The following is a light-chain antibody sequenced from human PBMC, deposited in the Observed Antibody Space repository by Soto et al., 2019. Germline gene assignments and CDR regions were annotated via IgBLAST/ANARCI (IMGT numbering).Light chain of an antibody. CDR1: SSDVGGYNY. CDR2: DVS. V-gene: IGLV2-14*01. CDR3: SSYTSSSNWV. Sequence: QSALTQPASVSGSPGQSITISCTGTSSDVGGYNYVSWYQQHPGKAPKLMIYDVSNRPSGVSNRFSGSTSGNTASLTISGLQAEDEADYYCSSYTSSSNWVFGGGTKLTVL. J-gene: IGLJ3*02.